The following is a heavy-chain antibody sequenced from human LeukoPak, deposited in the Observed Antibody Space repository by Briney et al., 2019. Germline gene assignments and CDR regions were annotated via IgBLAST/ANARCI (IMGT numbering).Heavy chain of an antibody. CDR3: ARENGWLQLSPFDY. J-gene: IGHJ4*02. D-gene: IGHD5-24*01. CDR2: IKQDGSEK. V-gene: IGHV3-7*01. Sequence: GGSLRLSCAASGFIFSSYSMHWVRQAPGKGLEWVANIKQDGSEKYYVDSVKGRFTISRDNAKNSLYLQMNSLRAEDTAVYYCARENGWLQLSPFDYWGQGTLVTVSS. CDR1: GFIFSSYS.